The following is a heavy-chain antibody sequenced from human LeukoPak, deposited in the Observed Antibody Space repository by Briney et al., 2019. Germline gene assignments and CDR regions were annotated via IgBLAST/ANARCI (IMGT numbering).Heavy chain of an antibody. D-gene: IGHD6-13*01. CDR2: IWYDGSNK. V-gene: IGHV3-33*01. CDR1: GFTFSSYG. J-gene: IGHJ2*01. CDR3: ARDRSSSWLDWYFDL. Sequence: PGRSLRLSCAASGFTFSSYGMHWVRQAPGKGLEWVAVIWYDGSNKYYADSVKGRFTISRDNSKNTLYLQMNSLRAEDTAVYYCARDRSSSWLDWYFDLWGRGTLVTVSS.